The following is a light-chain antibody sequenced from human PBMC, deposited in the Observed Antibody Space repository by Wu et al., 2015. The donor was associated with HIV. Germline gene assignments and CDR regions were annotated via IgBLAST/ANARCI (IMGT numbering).Light chain of an antibody. V-gene: IGKV3-20*01. CDR3: QQYGSSPQA. CDR1: QSVSSDF. CDR2: AAS. Sequence: EIVLTQSPGTLSVSPGERATLSCRASQSVSSDFLAWYQQKPGQAPRLVIFAASIRATGIPDRFSGSGSGTNFSLSISRLEPEDFGVYYCQQYGSSPQAFGQGTKVEIK. J-gene: IGKJ1*01.